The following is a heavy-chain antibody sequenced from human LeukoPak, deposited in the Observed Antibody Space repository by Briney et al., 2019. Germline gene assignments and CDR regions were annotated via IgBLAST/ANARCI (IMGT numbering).Heavy chain of an antibody. CDR2: IYYSGST. V-gene: IGHV4-39*07. D-gene: IGHD6-13*01. Sequence: SETLSLTCTVSGGSISSSSYYWGWIRQPPGKGLEWIGSIYYSGSTYYNPSLKSRVTISVDTSKNQFSLKLSSVTAADAAVYYCAREWQQPVIFDYWGQGTLVTVSS. J-gene: IGHJ4*02. CDR1: GGSISSSSYY. CDR3: AREWQQPVIFDY.